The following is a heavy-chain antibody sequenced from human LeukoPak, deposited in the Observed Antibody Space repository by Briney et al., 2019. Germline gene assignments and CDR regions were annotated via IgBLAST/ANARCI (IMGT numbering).Heavy chain of an antibody. CDR1: GYTFTGSY. CDR3: ASPAPGYYGSGSYHPFDI. Sequence: ASVKVSCKASGYTFTGSYMHWVRQAPGQGLEWMGWINPNSGGTNYAQKFQGRVTMTRDTSISTAYMELSRLRSDDTAVYYCASPAPGYYGSGSYHPFDIWGQGTMVTVSS. J-gene: IGHJ3*02. V-gene: IGHV1-2*02. D-gene: IGHD3-10*01. CDR2: INPNSGGT.